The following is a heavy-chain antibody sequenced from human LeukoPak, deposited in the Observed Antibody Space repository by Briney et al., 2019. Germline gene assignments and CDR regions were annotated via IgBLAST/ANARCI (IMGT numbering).Heavy chain of an antibody. CDR3: ARPLSGYSSSLAY. CDR2: ISSSSSYI. Sequence: GGSLRLSCAASGFTFSSYGMSWVRQAPGKGLEWVSSISSSSSYIYYADSVKGRFTISRDSAKNTLYLQMNSLRAEDTAVYYCARPLSGYSSSLAYWGQGTLVTVSS. V-gene: IGHV3-21*01. D-gene: IGHD6-6*01. J-gene: IGHJ4*02. CDR1: GFTFSSYG.